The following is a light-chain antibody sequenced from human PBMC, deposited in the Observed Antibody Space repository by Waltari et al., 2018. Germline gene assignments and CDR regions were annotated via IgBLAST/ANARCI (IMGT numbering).Light chain of an antibody. CDR2: AAS. V-gene: IGKV1-9*01. CDR3: QHLNTFPYT. J-gene: IGKJ3*01. Sequence: IQLTQSPSSLSASVGDRVTITCRASQGISRYLAWYQHKPGKAPQLLSFAASTLQSGVPLRFSGSGSETDFTLTCSSLQPEDFASYYCQHLNTFPYTFDPGTRVDIK. CDR1: QGISRY.